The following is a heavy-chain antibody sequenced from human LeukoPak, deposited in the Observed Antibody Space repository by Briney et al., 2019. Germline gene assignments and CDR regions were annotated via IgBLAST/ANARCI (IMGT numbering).Heavy chain of an antibody. CDR3: ARADRSTTGAPYYFDY. J-gene: IGHJ4*02. CDR1: GFTFSSYA. Sequence: GRSLRLSCAASGFTFSSYAMHWVRQAPGKGLEWVAVISYDGSNKYYADSVKGRFTISRDNSKNTLYLQMNSLRAEDTAVYYCARADRSTTGAPYYFDYWGLGTLVTVSS. CDR2: ISYDGSNK. D-gene: IGHD1-1*01. V-gene: IGHV3-30-3*01.